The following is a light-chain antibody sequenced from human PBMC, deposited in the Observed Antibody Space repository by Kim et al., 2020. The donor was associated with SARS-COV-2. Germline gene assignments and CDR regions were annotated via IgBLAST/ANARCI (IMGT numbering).Light chain of an antibody. V-gene: IGLV3-1*01. Sequence: YELTQPPSVSVSPGQTASITCSGDKLGDKYACWYQQKPGQSPVLVIYQDSKRPSGIPERFFGSHSGNTATLTISGTQAMDEADDYCQAWDSSTAEVFGGGTQLTVL. CDR1: KLGDKY. J-gene: IGLJ3*02. CDR3: QAWDSSTAEV. CDR2: QDS.